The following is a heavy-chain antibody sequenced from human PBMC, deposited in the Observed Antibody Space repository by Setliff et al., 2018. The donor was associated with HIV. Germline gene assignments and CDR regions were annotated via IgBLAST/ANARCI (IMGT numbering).Heavy chain of an antibody. CDR1: GFTFSIYC. V-gene: IGHV3-7*05. J-gene: IGHJ6*04. CDR2: IKEDGSEK. CDR3: ARADHDTTGYGPLEV. D-gene: IGHD1-1*01. Sequence: PGGSLRLSCAASGFTFSIYCMSWVRQAPGKGLEWVANIKEDGSEKYYVDSVKGRFTISRGNAENSLYLQMNSMRAEDTAVYYCARADHDTTGYGPLEVWGKGTTVTVSS.